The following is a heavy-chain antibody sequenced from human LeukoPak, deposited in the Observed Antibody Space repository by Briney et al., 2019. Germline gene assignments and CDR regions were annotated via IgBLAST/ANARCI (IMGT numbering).Heavy chain of an antibody. CDR3: ARVGCSSISCSAIYYYYHGMDV. CDR1: GFTFSSYS. CDR2: ISSSSSYI. Sequence: GGSLRLSCAASGFTFSSYSMNWVRQAPGKGLEWVSSISSSSSYIYYADSVKGRFTISRDNAKNSLYLQVNSLRAEDTAVYYCARVGCSSISCSAIYYYYHGMDVWGQGTTVTVSS. J-gene: IGHJ6*02. D-gene: IGHD2-2*01. V-gene: IGHV3-21*01.